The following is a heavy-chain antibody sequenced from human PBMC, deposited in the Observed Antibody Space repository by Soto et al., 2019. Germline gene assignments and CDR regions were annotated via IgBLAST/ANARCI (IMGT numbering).Heavy chain of an antibody. J-gene: IGHJ4*02. CDR1: TITFRTDG. V-gene: IGHV3-48*04. D-gene: IGHD6-13*01. CDR2: IASDSSKI. CDR3: TRGKGMASTGRYDF. Sequence: EVQVVESGGGPVQPGGSLRLSCAASTITFRTDGMNWVRQAPGKGLEWVSYIASDSSKIYYADSVKGRFTISRDNRKDSLYLHMNSLRVDDTAVYYCTRGKGMASTGRYDFWGQGILVTVSS.